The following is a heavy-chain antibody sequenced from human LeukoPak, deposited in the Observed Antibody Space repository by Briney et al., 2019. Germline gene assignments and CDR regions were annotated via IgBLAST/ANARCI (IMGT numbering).Heavy chain of an antibody. J-gene: IGHJ4*02. CDR2: INHSGST. CDR1: GGSFSGYY. CDR3: ARFRCDYYGSGSYCITPYSLDY. D-gene: IGHD3-10*01. Sequence: SETLSLTCAVYGGSFSGYYWSWIRQPPGKGLEWIGEINHSGSTNYNPSLKSRATISVDTSKNQFSLKLSSVTAADTAVYYCARFRCDYYGSGSYCITPYSLDYWGQGTLVTVSS. V-gene: IGHV4-34*01.